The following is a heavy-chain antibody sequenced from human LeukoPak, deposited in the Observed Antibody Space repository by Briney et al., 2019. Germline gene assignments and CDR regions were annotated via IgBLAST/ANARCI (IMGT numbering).Heavy chain of an antibody. CDR2: ISSNGGST. D-gene: IGHD5-18*01. J-gene: IGHJ4*02. V-gene: IGHV3-64D*06. CDR3: VKDTARVPGDY. CDR1: GFTFSTFA. Sequence: GGSLRLSCSVYGFTFSTFAMHWVRQAPGKGLEYVSGISSNGGSTYYADSVKGRFTISRDNSKNTLYLQMSSLRTEDTAVYYCVKDTARVPGDYWGRGTLVTVSS.